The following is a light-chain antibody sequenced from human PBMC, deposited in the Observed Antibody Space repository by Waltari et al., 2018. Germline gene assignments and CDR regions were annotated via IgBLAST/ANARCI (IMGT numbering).Light chain of an antibody. CDR1: QRISSW. V-gene: IGKV1-5*03. J-gene: IGKJ4*01. CDR3: QQYNSYAVT. Sequence: DIQMTQSPSTLSASVGDRVTITCRASQRISSWLAWFQQKPGEVPKLLIYKASRLQSGVPSRFSGSGSETEFSLTISSLQPEDSATYYCQQYNSYAVTFGGGTKVEI. CDR2: KAS.